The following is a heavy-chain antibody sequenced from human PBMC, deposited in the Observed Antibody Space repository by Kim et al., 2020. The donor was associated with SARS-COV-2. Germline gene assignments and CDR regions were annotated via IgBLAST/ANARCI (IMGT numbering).Heavy chain of an antibody. CDR2: INHSGST. D-gene: IGHD3-22*01. V-gene: IGHV4-34*01. J-gene: IGHJ4*02. CDR3: ARGPRPVGYDSSGYR. Sequence: SETLSLTCAVYGGSFSGYYWSWIRQPPGKGLEWIGEINHSGSTNYNPSLKSRVTISVDTSKNQFSLKLSSVTAADTAVYYCARGPRPVGYDSSGYRWGQGTLVTVSS. CDR1: GGSFSGYY.